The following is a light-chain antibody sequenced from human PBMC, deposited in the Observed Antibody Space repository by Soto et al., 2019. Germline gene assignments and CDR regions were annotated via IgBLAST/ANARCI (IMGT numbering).Light chain of an antibody. CDR1: HNINNY. Sequence: IQMTQSPSSLSASVGDRVTISCRASHNINNYLNWYQQKPGTAPKPLIYAASSLQPGVPSRFKGSRSATDFTLTISSLQPEDSATYYCQQSYYIPRSFGQGTKLQI. J-gene: IGKJ2*03. CDR3: QQSYYIPRS. V-gene: IGKV1-39*01. CDR2: AAS.